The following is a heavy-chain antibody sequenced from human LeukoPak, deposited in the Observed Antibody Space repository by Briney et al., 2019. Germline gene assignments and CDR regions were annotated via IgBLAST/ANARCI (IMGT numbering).Heavy chain of an antibody. CDR2: INPSGGST. CDR1: GYTFTSYY. CDR3: ARVLVYDSSGYNIPPDYYYGMDV. J-gene: IGHJ6*02. V-gene: IGHV1-46*01. D-gene: IGHD3-22*01. Sequence: VASVKVSCKASGYTFTSYYMHWVRQAPGQGLEWIINPSGGSTSYAQKFQGRVTMTRDTSTSTVYMELSSLRSEDTAVYYCARVLVYDSSGYNIPPDYYYGMDVWGQGTTVTVSS.